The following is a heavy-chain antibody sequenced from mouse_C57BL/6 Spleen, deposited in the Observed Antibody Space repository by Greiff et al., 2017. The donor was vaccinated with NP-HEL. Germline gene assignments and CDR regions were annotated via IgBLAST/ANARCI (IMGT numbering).Heavy chain of an antibody. Sequence: QVQLQQSGAELVKPGASVKMSCKASGYTFTSYWITWVKQRPGQGLEWIGDIYPGSGSTNYNEKFKSKATLTVDTSSSTAYMQLSSLTSEDSAVYYCARGGITTVVVPLDYWGQGTTLTVSS. CDR3: ARGGITTVVVPLDY. J-gene: IGHJ2*01. CDR1: GYTFTSYW. V-gene: IGHV1-55*01. D-gene: IGHD1-1*01. CDR2: IYPGSGST.